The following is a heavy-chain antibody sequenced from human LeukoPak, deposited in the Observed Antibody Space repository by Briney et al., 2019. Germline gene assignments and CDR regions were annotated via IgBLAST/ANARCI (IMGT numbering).Heavy chain of an antibody. Sequence: PGGSLRLSCAASGFTFSSYSMNWVRQAPGKGLEWVSYISSSSSTIYYADSVKGRFTISRDNAKNSLYLQMNSLRAEDTAVYYCARDVVAAAGTASGFYGMDVWGQGTTVTVSS. V-gene: IGHV3-48*04. D-gene: IGHD6-13*01. CDR3: ARDVVAAAGTASGFYGMDV. J-gene: IGHJ6*02. CDR2: ISSSSSTI. CDR1: GFTFSSYS.